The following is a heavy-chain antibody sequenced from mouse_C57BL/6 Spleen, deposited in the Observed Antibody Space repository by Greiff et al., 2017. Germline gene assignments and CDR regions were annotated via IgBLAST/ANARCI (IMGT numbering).Heavy chain of an antibody. CDR3: ARYGNSSGYAWFAY. CDR1: GYSFTGYY. Sequence: VQLQQSGPELVKPGASVKISCKASGYSFTGYYMNWVKQSPEQSLEWIGEINPSTGGTTYNQKFKAKATLTVDTSSSTAYMQLKSLTSEDSAVYYCARYGNSSGYAWFAYWGQGTLVTVSA. CDR2: INPSTGGT. D-gene: IGHD3-2*02. V-gene: IGHV1-42*01. J-gene: IGHJ3*01.